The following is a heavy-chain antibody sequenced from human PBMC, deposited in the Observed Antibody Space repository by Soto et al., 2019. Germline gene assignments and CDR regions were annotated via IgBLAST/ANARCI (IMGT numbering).Heavy chain of an antibody. J-gene: IGHJ4*02. V-gene: IGHV1-46*03. D-gene: IGHD3-22*01. CDR3: ARGPVGGYYDSSGYLTNFDY. CDR2: INPSGGST. Sequence: ASVKVSCKASGYTFTSYDINWVRQAPGQGLEWMGIINPSGGSTSYAQKFQGRVTMTRDTSTSTVYMELSSLRSEDTAVYYCARGPVGGYYDSSGYLTNFDYWGQGTLVTVSS. CDR1: GYTFTSYD.